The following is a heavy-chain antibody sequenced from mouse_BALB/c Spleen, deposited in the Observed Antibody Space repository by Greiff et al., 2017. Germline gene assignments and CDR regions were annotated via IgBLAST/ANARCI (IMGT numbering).Heavy chain of an antibody. CDR3: ARHDYYFDY. D-gene: IGHD2-4*01. CDR1: GFTFSSYG. V-gene: IGHV5-6*01. CDR2: ISSGGSYT. J-gene: IGHJ2*01. Sequence: EVNVVESGGDLVKPGGSLKLSCAASGFTFSSYGMSWVRQTPDKRLELVATISSGGSYTYYPDSVKGRFTISRDNAKNTLYLQMSSLKSEDTAMYYCARHDYYFDYWGQGTTLTVSS.